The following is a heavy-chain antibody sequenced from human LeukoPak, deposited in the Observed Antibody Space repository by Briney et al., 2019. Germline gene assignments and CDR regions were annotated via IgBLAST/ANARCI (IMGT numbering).Heavy chain of an antibody. CDR2: ISWNSGSI. J-gene: IGHJ3*02. D-gene: IGHD3-16*01. V-gene: IGHV3-9*01. CDR1: GFTFDDYA. Sequence: PGGSLRLSCAASGFTFDDYAMHWVRQAPGKGLEWVSGISWNSGSIGYADSVKGRFTISRDNAKNSLYLLMNSLRAEDTALYYCAKDRGLAAFDIWGQGTMVTVSS. CDR3: AKDRGLAAFDI.